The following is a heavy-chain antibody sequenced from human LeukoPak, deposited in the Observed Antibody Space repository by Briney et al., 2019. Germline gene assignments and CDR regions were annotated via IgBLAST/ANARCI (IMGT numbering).Heavy chain of an antibody. D-gene: IGHD5/OR15-5a*01. CDR1: GFTFSSYA. V-gene: IGHV3-30-3*01. CDR3: AREISTYFDY. CDR2: ISYDGSNK. Sequence: GGSLRLSCAASGFTFSSYAMHWVRQAPGKGLEWVAVISYDGSNKYYADSVKGRLTISRDNSKNTLYLQMNSLRPEDTAVYYCAREISTYFDYWGQGTLVTVSS. J-gene: IGHJ4*02.